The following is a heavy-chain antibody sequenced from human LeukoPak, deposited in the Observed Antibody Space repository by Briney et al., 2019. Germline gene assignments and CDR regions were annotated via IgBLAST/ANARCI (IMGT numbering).Heavy chain of an antibody. CDR1: GFTFSSYA. J-gene: IGHJ3*02. V-gene: IGHV3-23*01. CDR3: AKLPLACSSTSCYAFDI. D-gene: IGHD2-2*01. Sequence: PGGSLRLSCAASGFTFSSYAMSWVRQAPGKGLEWVSAISGSGGSTYYADSVKGRFTISRDNSKNTLYLQMNSLRAEDTAVYYCAKLPLACSSTSCYAFDIWGQGTMVTVSS. CDR2: ISGSGGST.